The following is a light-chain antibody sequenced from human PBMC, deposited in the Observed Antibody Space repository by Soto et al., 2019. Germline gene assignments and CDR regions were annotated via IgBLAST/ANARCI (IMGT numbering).Light chain of an antibody. CDR3: QHYYSPPVT. J-gene: IGKJ1*01. CDR2: WAS. V-gene: IGKV4-1*01. Sequence: DIVMTQSPDSLALSLGERTTINCKSSQSVLSSSDNKNLLAWFQHKPGQPPRLLIYWASTRESGVPDRFSGSGSGTDLTLTISSLQAEDVAIYYCQHYYSPPVTFGQGTKVDIK. CDR1: QSVLSSSDNKNL.